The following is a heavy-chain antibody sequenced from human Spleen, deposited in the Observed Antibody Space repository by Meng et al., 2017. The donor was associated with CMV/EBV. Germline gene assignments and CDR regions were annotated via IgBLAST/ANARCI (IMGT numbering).Heavy chain of an antibody. J-gene: IGHJ6*02. CDR3: ARHTVFWSGYYTDRAPIYYYGMDV. CDR2: IYPGDSDT. D-gene: IGHD3-3*01. Sequence: GWVRQMPGKGLEWMRIIYPGDSDTRYSPSFRGQVTISADKSISTAYLQWSSLKASDTAMYYCARHTVFWSGYYTDRAPIYYYGMDVWGQGTTVTVSS. V-gene: IGHV5-51*01.